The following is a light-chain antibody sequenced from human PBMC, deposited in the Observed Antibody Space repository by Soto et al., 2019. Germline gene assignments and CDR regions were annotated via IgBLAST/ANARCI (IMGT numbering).Light chain of an antibody. CDR1: QSFLYSSNNKNY. CDR3: QQLNSYPIT. Sequence: DILMTQSPDSLSVSLGERATINCKSSQSFLYSSNNKNYLAWYQQKPGKAPKLLIYAASSLQSGVPSRFSGSGSGTEFTLTISSLQPEDFATYYCQQLNSYPITFGQGARLEN. J-gene: IGKJ5*01. V-gene: IGKV1-9*01. CDR2: AAS.